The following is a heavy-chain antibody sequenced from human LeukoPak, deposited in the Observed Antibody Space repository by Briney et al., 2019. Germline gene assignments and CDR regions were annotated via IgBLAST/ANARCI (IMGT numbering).Heavy chain of an antibody. Sequence: GGSLRLSCSASGGTFTNDCMSWVRQAPGKGLEWDGRIKSKTDGGTTDYAAPVKGRFSISRDDSKNTLYLQMNSLKSEDTAIYYDQGGRFWGQGTLITVSS. D-gene: IGHD1-26*01. CDR3: QGGRF. CDR2: IKSKTDGGTT. V-gene: IGHV3-15*01. CDR1: GGTFTNDC. J-gene: IGHJ4*02.